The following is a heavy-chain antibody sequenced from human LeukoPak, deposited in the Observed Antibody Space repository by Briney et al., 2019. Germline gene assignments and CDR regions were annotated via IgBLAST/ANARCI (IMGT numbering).Heavy chain of an antibody. CDR1: GSMYNYY. CDR3: ARHISSGGTYAHFDY. D-gene: IGHD1-26*01. J-gene: IGHJ4*02. V-gene: IGHV4-59*08. CDR2: VHYIGTI. Sequence: PSETLSLTCTVSGSMYNYYWSWIRQPPGKGLEWIGYVHYIGTINYNPSLKSRVTISIDTSKNQFSLKLNSVTAADTAVYYCARHISSGGTYAHFDYWGQGTLVTVSS.